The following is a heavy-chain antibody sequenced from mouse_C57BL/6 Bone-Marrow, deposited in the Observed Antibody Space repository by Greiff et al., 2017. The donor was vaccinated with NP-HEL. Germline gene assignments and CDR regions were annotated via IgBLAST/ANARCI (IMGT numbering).Heavy chain of an antibody. J-gene: IGHJ3*01. CDR1: GFTFSDFY. D-gene: IGHD2-1*01. Sequence: EVKVVESGGGLVQSGRSLRLSCATSGFTFSDFYMEWVRQAPGKGLEWIAARRNKANDYTTEYSASVKCRFIVSRDTSQSILYLQMNALRAEDTAIYYCARGYGNFFAYWGQGTLVTVSA. CDR3: ARGYGNFFAY. CDR2: RRNKANDYTT. V-gene: IGHV7-1*01.